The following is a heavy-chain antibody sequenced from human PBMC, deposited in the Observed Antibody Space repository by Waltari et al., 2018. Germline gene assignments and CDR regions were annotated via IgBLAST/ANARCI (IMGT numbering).Heavy chain of an antibody. CDR1: GGTFSSYA. J-gene: IGHJ4*02. CDR3: ARDRGRKYNTVAKGEGFDY. D-gene: IGHD3-16*01. V-gene: IGHV1-69*05. Sequence: QVQLVQSGAEVKKPGSSVKVSCKASGGTFSSYAISWVRQAPGPGLEWMGVFIPIFGTANYAQKFQGRVTITTDESTSTAYMELSSLRSEDTAVYYCARDRGRKYNTVAKGEGFDYWGQGTLVTVSS. CDR2: FIPIFGTA.